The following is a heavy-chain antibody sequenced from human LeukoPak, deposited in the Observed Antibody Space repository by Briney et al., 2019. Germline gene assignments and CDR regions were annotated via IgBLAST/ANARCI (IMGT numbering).Heavy chain of an antibody. J-gene: IGHJ4*02. CDR2: INHSGST. V-gene: IGHV4-34*01. CDR1: GGSFSGYY. Sequence: PSETLSLTCAVYGGSFSGYYWSWIRQPPGKGLEWIGEINHSGSTNYNPSLKSRVTISVDTSKNQFSLKLSSVTAADTAVYYCKWELPNIIDYWAREPWSPSPQ. D-gene: IGHD1-26*01. CDR3: KWELPNIIDY.